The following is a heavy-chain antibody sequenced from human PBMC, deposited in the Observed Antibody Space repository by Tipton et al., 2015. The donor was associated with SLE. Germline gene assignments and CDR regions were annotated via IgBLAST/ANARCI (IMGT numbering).Heavy chain of an antibody. D-gene: IGHD4-23*01. CDR2: ISAYNGNT. J-gene: IGHJ2*01. V-gene: IGHV1-18*01. CDR3: AKAFYPPVVTQYFDL. Sequence: QVQLVQSGAEVKKPGASVKVSCKASGYTFTSYGIGWVRQAPGQGLEWMGWISAYNGNTNYAQKLQGRVTMTTDTSTSTAYMELRSLRSDDTAVYYCAKAFYPPVVTQYFDLWGRGTLVTVSS. CDR1: GYTFTSYG.